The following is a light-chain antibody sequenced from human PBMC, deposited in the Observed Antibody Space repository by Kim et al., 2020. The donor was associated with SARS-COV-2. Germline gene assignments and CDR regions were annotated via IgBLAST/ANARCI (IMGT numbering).Light chain of an antibody. CDR2: RAD. CDR3: QQYNSFSLT. J-gene: IGKJ1*01. CDR1: QSINSW. V-gene: IGKV1-5*03. Sequence: DIQMTQSPSTLSASVGDTVTISCRASQSINSWLAWYQQKPGKAPKLLMYRADALEHEVPSRFSGSGSGTEFTLTISSLQAEDFATYYCQQYNSFSLTFGQGTKVDIK.